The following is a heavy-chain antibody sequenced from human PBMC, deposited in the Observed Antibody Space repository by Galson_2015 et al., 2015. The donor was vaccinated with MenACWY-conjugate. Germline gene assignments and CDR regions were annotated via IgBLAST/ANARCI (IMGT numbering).Heavy chain of an antibody. CDR2: IRGKAYGGTT. Sequence: SLRLSCAASGFTFGDYDMNWVRQAPGKGLEWLGFIRGKAYGGTTEYAASVKARFTISRDDSKSIAYLQMNNLKTEDTAVYFCTRGRGLWYFGSWGQGTLVTVSS. D-gene: IGHD3-10*01. CDR3: TRGRGLWYFGS. J-gene: IGHJ4*02. CDR1: GFTFGDYD. V-gene: IGHV3-49*04.